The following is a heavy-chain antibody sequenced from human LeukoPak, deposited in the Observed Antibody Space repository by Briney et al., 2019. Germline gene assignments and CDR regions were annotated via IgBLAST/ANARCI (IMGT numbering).Heavy chain of an antibody. V-gene: IGHV3-33*01. J-gene: IGHJ5*02. CDR1: GFTFSNYA. CDR3: ARGYSGLRGNPNFSDP. Sequence: GRPLRLSCEASGFTFSNYAMHWVRQAPGKGLEWVAVIWSDGSDKYYGDSVKGRFTISRDNSKSTLYLQMNSLRVEDTALYYCARGYSGLRGNPNFSDPWGQGTLITVSS. CDR2: IWSDGSDK. D-gene: IGHD1-14*01.